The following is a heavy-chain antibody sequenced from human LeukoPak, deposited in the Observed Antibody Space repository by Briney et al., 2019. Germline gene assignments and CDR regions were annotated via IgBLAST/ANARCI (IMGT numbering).Heavy chain of an antibody. CDR2: INSDSGTM. CDR3: ARDLYNSGGDY. J-gene: IGHJ4*02. D-gene: IGHD6-19*01. CDR1: EFPFSSYD. Sequence: GESLRLSCAASEFPFSSYDMNWVRQAPGKGLEWLSYINSDSGTMYYVDSVKGRFTISRDNAKNSLHLQMNSLRDEDTAVYYCARDLYNSGGDYWGQGTLVTVSS. V-gene: IGHV3-48*02.